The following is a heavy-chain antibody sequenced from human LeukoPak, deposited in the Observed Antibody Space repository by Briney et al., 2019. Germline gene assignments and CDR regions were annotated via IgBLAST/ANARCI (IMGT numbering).Heavy chain of an antibody. J-gene: IGHJ6*03. CDR2: IYYSGST. D-gene: IGHD3-22*01. CDR1: GGSFSGYY. CDR3: ARRSYYYDSSGYDHYYYMDV. V-gene: IGHV4-59*01. Sequence: PSETLSLTCAVYGGSFSGYYWSWIRQPPGKGLEWIGYIYYSGSTNYNPSLKSRVTISVDTSKNQFSLKLSSVTAADTAVYYCARRSYYYDSSGYDHYYYMDVWGKGTTVTISS.